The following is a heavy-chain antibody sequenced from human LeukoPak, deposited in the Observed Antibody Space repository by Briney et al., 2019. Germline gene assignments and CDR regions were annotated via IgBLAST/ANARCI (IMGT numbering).Heavy chain of an antibody. CDR2: ISYDGSNK. Sequence: GRSLRLSCAPSGFTFSSYAMHWVRQAPARGLEGVAVISYDGSNKYYADSVKGRFTISRDNSKNTLYLQMNSLRAEDTAVYYCARDTGSSWYYFDYWGQGTLVTVSS. D-gene: IGHD6-13*01. J-gene: IGHJ4*02. CDR3: ARDTGSSWYYFDY. CDR1: GFTFSSYA. V-gene: IGHV3-30-3*01.